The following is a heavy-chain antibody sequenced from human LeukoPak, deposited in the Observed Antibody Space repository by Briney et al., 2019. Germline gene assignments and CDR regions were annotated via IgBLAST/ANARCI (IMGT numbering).Heavy chain of an antibody. D-gene: IGHD3-16*01. Sequence: GASVKVSCEASGYKFDTNGITYGVTWVRQAPGQGLEWMGWMRTDNGYTNYGQKFQGRVSMPIDSPTNTVNLELRSLRSDETAVYYCARCLRFGKIAVVPAGKYAFVISGHGTMGTVSS. CDR2: MRTDNGYT. CDR1: GYKFDTNGITYG. CDR3: ARCLRFGKIAVVPAGKYAFVI. J-gene: IGHJ3*02. V-gene: IGHV1-18*01.